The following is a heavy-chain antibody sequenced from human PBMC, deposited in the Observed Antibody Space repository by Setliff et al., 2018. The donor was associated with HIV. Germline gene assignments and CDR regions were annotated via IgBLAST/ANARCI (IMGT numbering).Heavy chain of an antibody. CDR3: SRSPKGRYGDYVYAFDI. D-gene: IGHD4-17*01. CDR1: GDSISTYY. V-gene: IGHV4-4*09. J-gene: IGHJ3*02. Sequence: PSETLSLTCTVSGDSISTYYWSWIRQPPGKGLEWIGHIYISGRTSYNPSLKSRVTISVDTSKNQFSLKLSSVTAADTAIYYCSRSPKGRYGDYVYAFDIWGQGTMVT. CDR2: IYISGRT.